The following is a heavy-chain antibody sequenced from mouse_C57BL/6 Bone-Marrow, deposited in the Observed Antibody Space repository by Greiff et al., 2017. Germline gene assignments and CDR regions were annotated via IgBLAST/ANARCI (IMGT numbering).Heavy chain of an antibody. CDR1: GYTFTSYT. CDR2: INPSSGYT. Sequence: QVQLQQSGAELARPGASVKMSCKASGYTFTSYTMHWVKQRPGQGLEWIGYINPSSGYTKYNQKFKDKATLTADKSSSTAYMQLSSLTSEDSAVYYCADGYYVEYYLDYGGQGTTLTVSS. D-gene: IGHD2-3*01. V-gene: IGHV1-4*01. CDR3: ADGYYVEYYLDY. J-gene: IGHJ2*01.